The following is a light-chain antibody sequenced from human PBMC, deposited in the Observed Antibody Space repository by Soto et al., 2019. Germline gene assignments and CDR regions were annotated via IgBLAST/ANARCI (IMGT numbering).Light chain of an antibody. J-gene: IGKJ2*01. CDR3: QQYGSSLVT. V-gene: IGKV3-20*01. CDR2: GAS. Sequence: EIGLTQSPGTLSLSPGERATLSCRASQSVSSSQLGWYQQKPGQAPRLLIYGASSRATGIPDRFSGSGSGTDVTLTISRLEPEDFAVYYCQQYGSSLVTFGQGTKLEIK. CDR1: QSVSSSQ.